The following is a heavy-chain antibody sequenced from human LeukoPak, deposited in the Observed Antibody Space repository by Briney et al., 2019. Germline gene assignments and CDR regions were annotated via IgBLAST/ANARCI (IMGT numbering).Heavy chain of an antibody. CDR1: GFSFSSHW. J-gene: IGHJ4*02. D-gene: IGHD3-10*01. V-gene: IGHV3-74*01. CDR3: ARGGSPFY. Sequence: GESLRLSRAGSGFSFSSHWLHWVRQVPGKGLEWVARINGDGIAINYADSVKGRFTISRDNAKNTVYLQMNSLRVEDTAVFYWARGGSPFYWGRGTAVTLSS. CDR2: INGDGIAI.